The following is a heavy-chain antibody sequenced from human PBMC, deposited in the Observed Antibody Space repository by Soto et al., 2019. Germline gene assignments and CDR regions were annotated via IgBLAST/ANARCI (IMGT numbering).Heavy chain of an antibody. CDR3: ATESTMVRGVPMWVFDY. J-gene: IGHJ4*02. CDR2: IYSGGST. D-gene: IGHD3-10*01. V-gene: IGHV3-53*01. Sequence: AGGSLRLSCAASGFTVSSNYMSWVRQAPGKGLEWVSVIYSGGSTYYADSVKGRFTISRDNSKNTLYLQMNSLRAEDTAVYYCATESTMVRGVPMWVFDYWGQGTLVTVSS. CDR1: GFTVSSNY.